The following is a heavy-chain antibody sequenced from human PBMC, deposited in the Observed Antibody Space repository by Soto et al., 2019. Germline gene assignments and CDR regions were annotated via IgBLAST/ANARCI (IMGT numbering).Heavy chain of an antibody. D-gene: IGHD3-3*01. CDR1: AYNFKTLI. J-gene: IGHJ6*02. Sequence: ASVKVSCKASAYNFKTLIISWVRQAPGQGLEWVGWISAGNGNTKYGLKFQDRVTMTTDTSTTTAYLELRSLTTDDTALYFCAWNHDFWIGVGGGMDVWGQGTTVTVSS. CDR2: ISAGNGNT. V-gene: IGHV1-18*01. CDR3: AWNHDFWIGVGGGMDV.